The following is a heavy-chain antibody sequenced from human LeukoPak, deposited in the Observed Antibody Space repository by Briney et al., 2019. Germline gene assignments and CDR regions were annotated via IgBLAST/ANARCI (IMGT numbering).Heavy chain of an antibody. J-gene: IGHJ3*02. CDR1: GDSISSYY. CDR3: ARHGSVIGADDAFDM. D-gene: IGHD3-22*01. V-gene: IGHV4-59*08. CDR2: VLHGGTA. Sequence: SETLSLTCTVSGDSISSYYWSWIRQSPGKGLTLIGYVLHGGTAEYNRSLKNRVSMSVDTSKRRVSLRLTSVTAADTAVYYCARHGSVIGADDAFDMWGQGTRAIVSS.